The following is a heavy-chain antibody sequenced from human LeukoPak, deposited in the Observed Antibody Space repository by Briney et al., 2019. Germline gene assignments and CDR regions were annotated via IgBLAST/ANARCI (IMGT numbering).Heavy chain of an antibody. V-gene: IGHV3-9*01. D-gene: IGHD3-3*01. CDR3: VKDRDFWSGLDV. J-gene: IGHJ6*02. Sequence: GGSLRLSRVASGFFFDDYGMRWVRQVPGKGLEWVSGISWRSRTRKYADSVRGRFTISRDNAKNSLYLQMNSLKLEDTALYYCVKDRDFWSGLDVWGQGTMVTVS. CDR1: GFFFDDYG. CDR2: ISWRSRTR.